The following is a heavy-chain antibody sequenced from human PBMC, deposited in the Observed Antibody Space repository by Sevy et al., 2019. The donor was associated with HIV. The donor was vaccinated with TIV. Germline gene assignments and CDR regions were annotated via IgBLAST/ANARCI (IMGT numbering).Heavy chain of an antibody. CDR2: ISSSGSFT. J-gene: IGHJ4*02. Sequence: GGSLRLSCAASGFTFSDHYMSWIRQAPGKGLEWVSYISSSGSFTNNPDSVKGRFTISRDNAKNSLSLQMNSLRAEDTAVYYCARGDSSDCPDYWGQGTLVTVSS. V-gene: IGHV3-11*06. CDR3: ARGDSSDCPDY. CDR1: GFTFSDHY. D-gene: IGHD3-22*01.